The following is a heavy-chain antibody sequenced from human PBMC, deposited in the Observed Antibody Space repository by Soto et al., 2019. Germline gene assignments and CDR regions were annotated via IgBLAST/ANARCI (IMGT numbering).Heavy chain of an antibody. J-gene: IGHJ4*02. CDR3: VKETNGPPWYFDY. CDR1: GFTFSSYA. Sequence: GGSLRLSCSASGFTFSSYAMHWVRQVPGKGLEYVSAISSNGGSTYYADSVKGRFTISRDNSKNTLYLQMSSLRAEDTAVYYCVKETNGPPWYFDYWGQGTLVTLPS. D-gene: IGHD2-8*01. V-gene: IGHV3-64D*06. CDR2: ISSNGGST.